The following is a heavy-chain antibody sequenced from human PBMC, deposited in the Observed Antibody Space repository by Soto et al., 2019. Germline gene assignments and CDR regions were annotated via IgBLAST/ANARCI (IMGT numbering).Heavy chain of an antibody. CDR2: ITDGGGSK. CDR1: GFTFGSYA. V-gene: IGHV3-23*01. J-gene: IGHJ4*02. CDR3: AKVGLFRNGYMGVVRGDC. Sequence: EVQLLESGGGLVQPGGSLRLSCTASGFTFGSYAMSWVRQAPGKGLEWVSGITDGGGSKFYADSVQGRFTISRDNSKNTLYLQMRSLTAEDTAIYYCAKVGLFRNGYMGVVRGDCWGQGTLVTVSA. D-gene: IGHD2-2*02.